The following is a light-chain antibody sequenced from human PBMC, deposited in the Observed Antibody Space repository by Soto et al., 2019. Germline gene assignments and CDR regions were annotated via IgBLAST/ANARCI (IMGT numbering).Light chain of an antibody. V-gene: IGKV3-20*01. CDR3: HQYGRSPRT. Sequence: NVLTLTNRNPSLSPRERAPRSCRASQSVSSNYLAWYQLKPGQAPRLLIYDASTRATGIPDRVSGSGSGTDFTLTISRLEPEDFAVYSCHQYGRSPRTVGQGTRLEIK. J-gene: IGKJ5*01. CDR1: QSVSSNY. CDR2: DAS.